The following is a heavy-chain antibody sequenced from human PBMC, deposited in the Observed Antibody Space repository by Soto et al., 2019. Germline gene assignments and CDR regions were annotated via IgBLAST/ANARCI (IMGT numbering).Heavy chain of an antibody. D-gene: IGHD6-25*01. CDR3: ARGGRTYSSVTNRFAP. V-gene: IGHV1-2*04. J-gene: IGHJ5*02. Sequence: ASLKVASQTSGYTFTGYYMHWVRQSPGQGLEWMGWIDLNRSGINSAQKFQGSVTMTTDTSISTAYMELSRMRSDDTAVYYCARGGRTYSSVTNRFAPWGQGTLVTVSS. CDR2: IDLNRSGI. CDR1: GYTFTGYY.